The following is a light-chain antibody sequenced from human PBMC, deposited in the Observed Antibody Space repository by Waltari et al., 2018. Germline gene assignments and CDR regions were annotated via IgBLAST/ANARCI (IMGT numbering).Light chain of an antibody. J-gene: IGLJ2*01. V-gene: IGLV2-14*01. CDR2: DVS. CDR3: SSYTSSSTDVV. CDR1: SSDVGGYNY. Sequence: QSALTQPASVSGSPGQSITISCTGTSSDVGGYNYVSWYQQHPGKAPKPMIYDVSNRPSGVSNRFSGSKSGNTASLTISGLQAEDEADYDCSSYTSSSTDVVFGGGTKLTVL.